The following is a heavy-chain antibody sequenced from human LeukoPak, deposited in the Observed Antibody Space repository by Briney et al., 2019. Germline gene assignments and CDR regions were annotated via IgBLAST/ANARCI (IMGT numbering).Heavy chain of an antibody. V-gene: IGHV3-48*04. CDR2: GST. Sequence: GSTYYADSVKGRFTISRDNAKTSLYLQMNSLRAENTAVYYCARGPTYYDILTGYYSPFDYWGQGTLVTVSS. J-gene: IGHJ4*02. CDR3: ARGPTYYDILTGYYSPFDY. D-gene: IGHD3-9*01.